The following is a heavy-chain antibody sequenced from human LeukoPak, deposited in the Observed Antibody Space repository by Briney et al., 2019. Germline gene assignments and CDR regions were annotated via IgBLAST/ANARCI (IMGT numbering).Heavy chain of an antibody. CDR3: ARHPGIAAADAFDI. J-gene: IGHJ3*02. D-gene: IGHD6-13*01. CDR2: ISSSSSYI. Sequence: GGSLRLSCAASGFTFGPYSMNWVRQAPGKGLEWVSSISSSSSYIKYADSVKGRFTISKDNAKNSLYLQMNSLRAEDTALYYCARHPGIAAADAFDIWGQGTMVTVSS. V-gene: IGHV3-21*01. CDR1: GFTFGPYS.